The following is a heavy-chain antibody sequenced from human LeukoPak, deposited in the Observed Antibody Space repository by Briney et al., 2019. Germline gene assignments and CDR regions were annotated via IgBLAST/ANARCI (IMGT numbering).Heavy chain of an antibody. V-gene: IGHV1-2*06. CDR1: GYTFTGYY. J-gene: IGHJ3*02. Sequence: ASVKVSCKASGYTFTGYYMHWVRQAPGQGLEWMGRINPNSGGTTYAQKFQGRVTMTRDTSISTAYMELSRLRSDDTAVYYCARTNGDYYAFDIWGQGTMVTVSS. CDR3: ARTNGDYYAFDI. D-gene: IGHD4-17*01. CDR2: INPNSGGT.